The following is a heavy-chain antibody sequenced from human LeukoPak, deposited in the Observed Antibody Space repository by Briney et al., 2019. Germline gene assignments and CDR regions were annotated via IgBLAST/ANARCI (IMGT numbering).Heavy chain of an antibody. Sequence: PGGSLRLSCAASGFTFSSYAMSWVRQAPGKGLEWVSAISGSGGSTYYADSVKGRFTISRDNSKNTLYLQMNSLRAEDTAVYYCAKDSDSGSYYVEGAFDIWGQGTMVTVSS. CDR1: GFTFSSYA. J-gene: IGHJ3*02. V-gene: IGHV3-23*01. CDR3: AKDSDSGSYYVEGAFDI. CDR2: ISGSGGST. D-gene: IGHD1-26*01.